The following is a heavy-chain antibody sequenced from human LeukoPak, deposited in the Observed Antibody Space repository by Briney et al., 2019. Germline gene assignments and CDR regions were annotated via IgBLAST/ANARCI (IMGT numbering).Heavy chain of an antibody. J-gene: IGHJ5*02. CDR2: IYSTGST. V-gene: IGHV4-4*07. CDR1: GGSISSFY. CDR3: ARGYRAAAGAWGWFDP. D-gene: IGHD6-13*01. Sequence: SETLSLTCTVSGGSISSFYWSWIRQSAGKGLEWIGRIYSTGSTNYNPSLKSRVTLSVDTSKNQFSLNLNSVTAADTATYYCARGYRAAAGAWGWFDPWGQGILVTVSS.